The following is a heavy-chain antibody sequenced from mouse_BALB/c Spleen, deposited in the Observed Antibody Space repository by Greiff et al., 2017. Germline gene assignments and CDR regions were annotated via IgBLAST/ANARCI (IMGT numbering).Heavy chain of an antibody. J-gene: IGHJ3*01. CDR2: IWSGGST. V-gene: IGHV2-2*02. Sequence: VQRVESGPGLVQPSQSLSITCTVSGFSLTSYGVHWVRQSPGKGLEWLGVIWSGGSTDYNAAFISRLSISKDNSKSQVFFKMNSLQANDTAIYYCARKGTGTAWFAYWGQGTLVTVSA. CDR3: ARKGTGTAWFAY. D-gene: IGHD4-1*01. CDR1: GFSLTSYG.